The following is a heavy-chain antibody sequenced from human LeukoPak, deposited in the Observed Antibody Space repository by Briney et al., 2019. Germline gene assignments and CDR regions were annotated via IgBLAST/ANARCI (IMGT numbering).Heavy chain of an antibody. CDR2: INPNSGGT. CDR1: GYTFTGYY. D-gene: IGHD2-15*01. J-gene: IGHJ1*01. Sequence: ASVKVSCKASGYTFTGYYMHWVRQAPGQGLEWMGCINPNSGGTNYAQKFQGRVTMTRDTSISTAYMELSRLRSDDTAVYYCARGTLRYCSGGSCYTPLGDFQHWGQGTLVTVSS. V-gene: IGHV1-2*02. CDR3: ARGTLRYCSGGSCYTPLGDFQH.